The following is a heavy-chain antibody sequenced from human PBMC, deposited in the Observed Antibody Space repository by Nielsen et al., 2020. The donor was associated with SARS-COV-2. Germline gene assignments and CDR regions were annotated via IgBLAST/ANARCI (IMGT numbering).Heavy chain of an antibody. V-gene: IGHV3-30-3*01. J-gene: IGHJ4*02. D-gene: IGHD4-17*01. CDR3: ARDSRDGDYGH. CDR2: ISYDGSNK. Sequence: WIRQPPGKGLEWVAVISYDGSNKYYADSVKGRFTISRDNSKNTLYLQMNSLRAEDTTVYYCARDSRDGDYGHWGQGTLVTVSS.